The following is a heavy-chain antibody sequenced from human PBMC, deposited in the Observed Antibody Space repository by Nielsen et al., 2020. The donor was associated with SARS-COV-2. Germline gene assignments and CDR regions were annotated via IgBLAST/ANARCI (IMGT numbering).Heavy chain of an antibody. CDR1: GFTFGDAI. V-gene: IGHV3-73*01. CDR3: KHYYDMDV. CDR2: IRSKTNNYET. Sequence: ETLSLTCAASGFTFGDAIIHWVRHASGKGLEWVGRIRSKTNNYETSYAASVKGRFIISRDESKNMAYLQMNSLKTDDTAVYYCKHYYDMDVWGQGTTVTVSS. J-gene: IGHJ6*02.